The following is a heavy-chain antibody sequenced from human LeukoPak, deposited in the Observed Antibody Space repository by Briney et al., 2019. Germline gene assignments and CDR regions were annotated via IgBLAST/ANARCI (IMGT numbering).Heavy chain of an antibody. V-gene: IGHV3-48*03. J-gene: IGHJ4*02. CDR3: ASQFRDWGDY. D-gene: IGHD7-27*01. Sequence: GGSLRLSCAASGFTFSDYEINWVRQAPGKGLEWVSCISTSGSTTYYADSVKGRFTISRDNAKNSLYLQMNSLRAEDTAVYYCASQFRDWGDYWGQGTLVTVSS. CDR1: GFTFSDYE. CDR2: ISTSGSTT.